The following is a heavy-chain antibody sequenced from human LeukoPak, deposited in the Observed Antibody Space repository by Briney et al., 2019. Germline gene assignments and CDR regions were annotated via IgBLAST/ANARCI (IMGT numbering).Heavy chain of an antibody. D-gene: IGHD1-14*01. CDR1: GFTVSSNY. CDR2: IYSGGST. Sequence: GGSLRLSCAASGFTVSSNYMSWVRQAPGKGLAWVSVIYSGGSTYYADSVKGRFTISRDNSKNTLYLQMNSLRAEDTAVYYCAKSLNRKSYYFDYWGQGTLVTVSS. V-gene: IGHV3-53*01. CDR3: AKSLNRKSYYFDY. J-gene: IGHJ4*02.